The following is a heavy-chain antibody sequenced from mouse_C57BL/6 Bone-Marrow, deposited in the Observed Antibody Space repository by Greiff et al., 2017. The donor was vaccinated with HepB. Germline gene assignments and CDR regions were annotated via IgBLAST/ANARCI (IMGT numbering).Heavy chain of an antibody. CDR3: VRDEGWLLRAWFAY. Sequence: EVQRVESGGGLVQPKGSLKLSCAASGFTFNTYAMHWVRQAPGKGLEWVARIRSKSSNYATYYADSVKDRFTISRDDSQSMLYLQMNNLKTEDTAMYYCVRDEGWLLRAWFAYWGQGTLVTVSA. V-gene: IGHV10-3*01. J-gene: IGHJ3*01. D-gene: IGHD2-3*01. CDR1: GFTFNTYA. CDR2: IRSKSSNYAT.